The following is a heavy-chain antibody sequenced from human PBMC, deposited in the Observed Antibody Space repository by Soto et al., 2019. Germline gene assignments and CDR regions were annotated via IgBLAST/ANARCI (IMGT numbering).Heavy chain of an antibody. J-gene: IGHJ4*02. CDR3: ARDYYDSSGLKFDY. D-gene: IGHD3-22*01. CDR1: GGSVSSGSYY. V-gene: IGHV4-61*01. CDR2: IYYSGST. Sequence: SETLSLTCTVSGGSVSSGSYYWSWIRQPPGKGLEWIGYIYYSGSTNYNPSLKSRVTISVDTSKNQFSLKLSSVAAADTAVYYCARDYYDSSGLKFDYWGQGTLVTVSS.